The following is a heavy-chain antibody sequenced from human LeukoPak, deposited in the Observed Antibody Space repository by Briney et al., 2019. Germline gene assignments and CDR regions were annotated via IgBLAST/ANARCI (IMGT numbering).Heavy chain of an antibody. CDR2: IIPIFGTA. D-gene: IGHD6-19*01. CDR3: ARLPYSSGWYEGY. J-gene: IGHJ4*02. V-gene: IGHV1-69*05. Sequence: SVKVSCKASGGTFSSYAISWVRQAPGQGLEWMGGIIPIFGTADYAQKFQGRVTITTDESTSTAYMELSSLRSEDTAVYYCARLPYSSGWYEGYWGQGTLVTVSS. CDR1: GGTFSSYA.